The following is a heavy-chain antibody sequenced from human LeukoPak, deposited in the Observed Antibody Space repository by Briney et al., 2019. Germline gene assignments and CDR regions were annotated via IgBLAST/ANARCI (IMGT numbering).Heavy chain of an antibody. V-gene: IGHV1-2*02. CDR3: ASIIVLTSDGAFDI. CDR2: INPNSGGT. J-gene: IGHJ3*02. CDR1: GYTFTGYY. Sequence: ASVKVSCKASGYTFTGYYMHWVRQAPGQGLEWMGWINPNSGGTSYAQKFQGRVTMTRDTSISTAYMELSRLRSDDTAVYYCASIIVLTSDGAFDIWGQGTMVTVSS. D-gene: IGHD2/OR15-2a*01.